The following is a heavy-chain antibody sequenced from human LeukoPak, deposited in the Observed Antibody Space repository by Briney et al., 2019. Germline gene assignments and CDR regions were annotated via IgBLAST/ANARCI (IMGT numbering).Heavy chain of an antibody. D-gene: IGHD2-15*01. CDR2: ISDIGTDT. CDR3: TKRTPDRSANRCYQIFDY. Sequence: GGSLRLSCAASGFTFNRHGMYWVRQAPGKGLEWVSAISDIGTDTYYADSVKGRFTISRDNSKNTVYLQMNSLRAEDTAMYYCTKRTPDRSANRCYQIFDYWGQGTLVTVSS. CDR1: GFTFNRHG. J-gene: IGHJ4*02. V-gene: IGHV3-23*01.